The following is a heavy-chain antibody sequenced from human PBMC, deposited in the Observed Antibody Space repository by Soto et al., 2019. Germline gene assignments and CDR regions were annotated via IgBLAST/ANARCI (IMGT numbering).Heavy chain of an antibody. CDR3: ARHCSSTSCYGANGFDP. V-gene: IGHV4-39*01. CDR1: GGSISSSSYY. D-gene: IGHD2-2*01. CDR2: IYYSGST. J-gene: IGHJ5*02. Sequence: QLQLQESGPGLVKPSETLSLTCTVSGGSISSSSYYWGWIRQPPGKGLEWIGSIYYSGSTYYNQSLKDRVTISVDTSKNQFSLKLSSVTAADTAVYYCARHCSSTSCYGANGFDPWGQGTLLTVSS.